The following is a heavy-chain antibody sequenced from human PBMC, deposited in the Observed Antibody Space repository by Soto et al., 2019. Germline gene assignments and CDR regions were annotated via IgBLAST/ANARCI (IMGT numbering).Heavy chain of an antibody. J-gene: IGHJ6*02. D-gene: IGHD2-21*02. V-gene: IGHV3-9*01. CDR3: AKSMGGTANGMGV. Sequence: EVQLVESGGGLVQPGRSLRLSCAASGLSFDDYAMHWVRQVPGKGLEWVSGISWNGRSIGYADSVKGRFSISRDNAKNSLYLQMNSLRVEDTALYYCAKSMGGTANGMGVWGQGTTVTVSS. CDR2: ISWNGRSI. CDR1: GLSFDDYA.